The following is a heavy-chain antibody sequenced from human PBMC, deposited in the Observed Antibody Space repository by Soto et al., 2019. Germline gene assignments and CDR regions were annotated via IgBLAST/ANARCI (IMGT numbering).Heavy chain of an antibody. J-gene: IGHJ6*02. Sequence: GGSLRLSCAASGFTFSSYAMHWVRQAPGKGLEWVAVISYDGSNKYYADSMKGRFTISRDNSKNTLYLQMNSLRAEDTAVYYCASGPYYDSSGYYGMDVWGQGTTVTVSS. CDR3: ASGPYYDSSGYYGMDV. CDR1: GFTFSSYA. CDR2: ISYDGSNK. D-gene: IGHD3-22*01. V-gene: IGHV3-30-3*01.